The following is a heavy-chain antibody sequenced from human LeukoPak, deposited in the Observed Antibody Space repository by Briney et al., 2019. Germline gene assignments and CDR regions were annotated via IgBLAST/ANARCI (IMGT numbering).Heavy chain of an antibody. CDR2: TSDSGTGT. CDR1: GFTFSSYA. Sequence: GGSLRLSCAAPGFTFSSYAMAWVRQAPGKGLEWVSTTSDSGTGTHYADSVRGRFTISRDNSKNTLCLQMNSLRAEDTAIYYCAMQLWSPGYWGQGTLVTVSS. V-gene: IGHV3-23*01. CDR3: AMQLWSPGY. D-gene: IGHD1-1*01. J-gene: IGHJ4*02.